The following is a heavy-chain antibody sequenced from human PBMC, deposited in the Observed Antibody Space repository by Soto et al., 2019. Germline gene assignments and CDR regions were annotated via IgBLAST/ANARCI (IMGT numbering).Heavy chain of an antibody. V-gene: IGHV3-7*01. D-gene: IGHD2-15*01. CDR1: GFTFSNNW. CDR2: IKQDGSAK. CDR3: ARYCSGGTCYPEYYYYYIDV. Sequence: GGSLRLSCATSGFTFSNNWMSWVRQTPGKGLEWVAIIKQDGSAKYYVDSVKGRFTISRDNAKNSLYLQMNSLRAEDTAMYYCARYCSGGTCYPEYYYYYIDVWGKGTTVTVSS. J-gene: IGHJ6*03.